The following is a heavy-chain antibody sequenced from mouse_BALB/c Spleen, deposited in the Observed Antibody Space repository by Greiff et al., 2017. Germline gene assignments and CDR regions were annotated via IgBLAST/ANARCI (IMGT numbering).Heavy chain of an antibody. D-gene: IGHD4-1*01. J-gene: IGHJ4*01. Sequence: EVKLMESGPGLVKPSQSLSLTCSVTGYSITSGYYWNWIRQFPGNKLEWMGYISYDGSNNYNPSLKNRISITRDTSKNQFFLKLNSVTTEDTATYYCARLLGYAMDYWGQGTSVTVSS. V-gene: IGHV3-6*02. CDR1: GYSITSGYY. CDR3: ARLLGYAMDY. CDR2: ISYDGSN.